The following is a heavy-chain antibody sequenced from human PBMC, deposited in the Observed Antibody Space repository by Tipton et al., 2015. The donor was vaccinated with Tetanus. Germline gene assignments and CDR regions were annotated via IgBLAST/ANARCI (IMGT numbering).Heavy chain of an antibody. CDR1: GFAFDKYA. V-gene: IGHV3-23*01. Sequence: SLRLSCTASGFAFDKYAMNWVRQAPGKGLEWVSGISGLGRTTDYADSVKGRFTISRDNSKNTVFLQMNSLRGDDTAVYYCAREGQWLGSDAFDVWGRGTMVTVSS. CDR3: AREGQWLGSDAFDV. D-gene: IGHD6-19*01. CDR2: ISGLGRTT. J-gene: IGHJ3*01.